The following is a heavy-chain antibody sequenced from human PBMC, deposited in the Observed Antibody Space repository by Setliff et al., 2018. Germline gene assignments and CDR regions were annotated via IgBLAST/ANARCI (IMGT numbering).Heavy chain of an antibody. Sequence: ASVKVSCKTSGFSFTTFGFSWVRQAPGQGLEWMGGINTNTGNPSYAQGFTGRFVFSLDTSVSTAYLQLSSLKAEDTALYYCARASRFGTIKYRGDYYMDVWGKGTTVTVSS. V-gene: IGHV7-4-1*02. CDR2: INTNTGNP. J-gene: IGHJ6*03. CDR1: GFSFTTFG. CDR3: ARASRFGTIKYRGDYYMDV. D-gene: IGHD3-10*01.